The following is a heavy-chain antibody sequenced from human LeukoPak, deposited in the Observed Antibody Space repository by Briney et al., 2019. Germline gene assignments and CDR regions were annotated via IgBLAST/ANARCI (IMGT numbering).Heavy chain of an antibody. CDR2: MNQDGSEK. J-gene: IGHJ6*02. CDR1: GFTFSDSW. V-gene: IGHV3-7*01. Sequence: GGSLRLSCGASGFTFSDSWMSWVRQAPGKGLEWVANMNQDGSEKACVDSVKGRFAISRDNARNSLFLEMSSLRAEDTAVYYCATYTHWVAGDVWGQGTTVTVSS. D-gene: IGHD3-16*01. CDR3: ATYTHWVAGDV.